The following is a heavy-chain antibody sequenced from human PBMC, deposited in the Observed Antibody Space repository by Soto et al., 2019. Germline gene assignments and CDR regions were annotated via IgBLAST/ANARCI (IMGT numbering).Heavy chain of an antibody. D-gene: IGHD6-13*01. J-gene: IGHJ4*02. V-gene: IGHV4-4*08. CDR3: AKYRRTAAEGFTLIY. Sequence: SETLSLTCTVYGDCITHYYWSWIRQPPGKRLEWIGYISSTGSTTYNPSLESRVTMSVHTSKNQFDLRLSSVTTAETDVYYCAKYRRTAAEGFTLIYWGRVTLVTV. CDR1: GDCITHYY. CDR2: ISSTGST.